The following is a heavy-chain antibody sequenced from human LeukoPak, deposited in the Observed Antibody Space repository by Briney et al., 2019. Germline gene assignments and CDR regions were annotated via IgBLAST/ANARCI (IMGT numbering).Heavy chain of an antibody. Sequence: GASVKVSFKASGYTFTGYYMHWVRQAPGQGLEWMGWINPNSGGTSYAQKFQGRVTMTRDTSISTAYMELSRLRSDDTAVYYCARDREWLRCRGPFDYWGQGTLVTVSS. CDR2: INPNSGGT. CDR1: GYTFTGYY. V-gene: IGHV1-2*02. CDR3: ARDREWLRCRGPFDY. D-gene: IGHD5-12*01. J-gene: IGHJ4*02.